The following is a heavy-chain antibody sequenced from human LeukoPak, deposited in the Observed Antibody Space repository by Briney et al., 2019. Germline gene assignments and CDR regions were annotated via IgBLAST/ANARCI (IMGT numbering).Heavy chain of an antibody. Sequence: ASVKVSCKVSGYTLTELSMHWVRQAPGKGLEWMGGFDPEDGETIYAQKFQGRVTMTEDTSTDTAYMELSSLRSEDTAVYYCVTTRTSGGWSGGWFDPWGQGTLVTVSS. CDR2: FDPEDGET. CDR3: VTTRTSGGWSGGWFDP. V-gene: IGHV1-24*01. CDR1: GYTLTELS. D-gene: IGHD6-19*01. J-gene: IGHJ5*02.